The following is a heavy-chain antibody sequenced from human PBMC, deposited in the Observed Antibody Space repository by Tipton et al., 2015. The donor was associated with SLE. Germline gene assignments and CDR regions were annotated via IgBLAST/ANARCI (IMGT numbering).Heavy chain of an antibody. CDR1: AFRFSSYW. CDR3: ASGTRSGSSS. J-gene: IGHJ5*02. CDR2: INEDGSEK. V-gene: IGHV3-7*01. Sequence: SLRLSCAASAFRFSSYWMNWVRQGPGKGLEWVTSINEDGSEKYYVDSVNGRFTISRDNAKNSLYLQMNSRSAEDTAVYYCASGTRSGSSSWGQGTLVTVSS. D-gene: IGHD1-1*01.